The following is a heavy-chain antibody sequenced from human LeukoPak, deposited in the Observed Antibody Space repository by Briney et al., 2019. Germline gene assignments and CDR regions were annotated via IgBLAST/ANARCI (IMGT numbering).Heavy chain of an antibody. J-gene: IGHJ4*02. Sequence: PGGSLRLSCVASGFTFSNYGMSWVRQAPGMGLEWVSVITDSGGDTQYADSVKGRFTISRDNSKNTLYLQMNSLRAEDTAVYYCAKDRGYGHWEAPRTLDYWGQGTLVTVSS. CDR3: AKDRGYGHWEAPRTLDY. V-gene: IGHV3-23*01. D-gene: IGHD3-10*01. CDR1: GFTFSNYG. CDR2: ITDSGGDT.